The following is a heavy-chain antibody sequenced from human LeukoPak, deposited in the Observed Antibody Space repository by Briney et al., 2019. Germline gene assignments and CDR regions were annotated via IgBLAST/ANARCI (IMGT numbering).Heavy chain of an antibody. CDR1: GGSISNYY. J-gene: IGHJ4*02. CDR3: ARHFTIFGVAFDY. D-gene: IGHD3-3*01. CDR2: IYHSGST. Sequence: SETLSLTCTVSGGSISNYYWGWIRQPPGKGLEWIGSIYHSGSTYYNPSLKSRVTISVDTSKNQFSLKLSSVTAADTAVYYCARHFTIFGVAFDYWGQGTLVTVSS. V-gene: IGHV4-38-2*02.